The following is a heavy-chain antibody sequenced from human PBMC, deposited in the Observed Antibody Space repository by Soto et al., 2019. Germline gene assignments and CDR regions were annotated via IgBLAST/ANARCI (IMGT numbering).Heavy chain of an antibody. CDR2: IYHSGST. CDR1: GGSLSDDY. CDR3: ASANYYDSSGYDY. D-gene: IGHD3-22*01. Sequence: SETLSLTCAVFGGSLSDDYWTWIRQPPGKGLEWIGSIYHSGSTYYNPSLKSRVTISVDTSKNQFSLKLSSVTAADTAVYYCASANYYDSSGYDYWGQGTLVTVSS. J-gene: IGHJ4*02. V-gene: IGHV4-34*01.